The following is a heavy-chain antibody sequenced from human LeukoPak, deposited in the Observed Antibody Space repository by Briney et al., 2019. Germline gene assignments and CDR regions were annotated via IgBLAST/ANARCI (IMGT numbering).Heavy chain of an antibody. Sequence: PGGSLRLSCTASGFSFGDYAMSRARQAPGKGLEWVGFITSKTYGGTTEYAASVKGRFTISRDDSKSIAYLQMDSLKTEDTAMYYCTRSSYRGPPRVTDYWGQGTLVTVSS. CDR3: TRSSYRGPPRVTDY. V-gene: IGHV3-49*04. J-gene: IGHJ4*02. D-gene: IGHD2-2*02. CDR2: ITSKTYGGTT. CDR1: GFSFGDYA.